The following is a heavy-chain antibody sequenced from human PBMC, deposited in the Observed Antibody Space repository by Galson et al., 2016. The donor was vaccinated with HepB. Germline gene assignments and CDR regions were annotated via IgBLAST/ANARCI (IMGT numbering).Heavy chain of an antibody. Sequence: FLRLSCAASGFTFRNYGMTWVRQAPGKGLEVVSGNRRGGDSTDYAGSVKGRFTISRDNSKNTLSLQMNSLTADDTAIYYCVQGSTAPAVWGKGTTVTVSS. CDR1: GFTFRNYG. CDR2: NRRGGDST. J-gene: IGHJ6*04. D-gene: IGHD2-2*01. V-gene: IGHV3-23*01. CDR3: VQGSTAPAV.